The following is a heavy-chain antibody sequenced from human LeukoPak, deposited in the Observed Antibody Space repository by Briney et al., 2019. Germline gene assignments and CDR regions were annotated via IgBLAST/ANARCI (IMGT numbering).Heavy chain of an antibody. D-gene: IGHD6-13*01. Sequence: ASVKVSCKASGYTFTGYYMHWVRQAPGQGLEWMGWINPNSGGTNYAQKFQGRVTMTRDTSISTAYMELSRLRSDDTAVYYCARGGMYSSSWYEYYFDYWGQGTLVTVSS. V-gene: IGHV1-2*02. CDR2: INPNSGGT. CDR3: ARGGMYSSSWYEYYFDY. J-gene: IGHJ4*02. CDR1: GYTFTGYY.